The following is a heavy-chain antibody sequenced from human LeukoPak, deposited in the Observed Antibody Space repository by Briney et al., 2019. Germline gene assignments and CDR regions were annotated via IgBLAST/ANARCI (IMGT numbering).Heavy chain of an antibody. V-gene: IGHV3-7*01. J-gene: IGHJ4*02. CDR2: IREDGSAQ. Sequence: PGGSLRLSCVASGFTFSRDWMSWVRQAPGKGLEWVANIREDGSAQYYADSVKGRFTISRDNTKNSLYLQMNSLTAEDTAMYYCAKDGDGHHNWGQGALVTVSS. CDR3: AKDGDGHHN. D-gene: IGHD5-24*01. CDR1: GFTFSRDW.